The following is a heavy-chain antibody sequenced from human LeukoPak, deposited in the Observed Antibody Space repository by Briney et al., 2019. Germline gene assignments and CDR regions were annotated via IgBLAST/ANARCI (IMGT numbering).Heavy chain of an antibody. D-gene: IGHD3-10*01. V-gene: IGHV4-31*03. CDR3: ARAGGYGSGSLKAFDI. J-gene: IGHJ3*02. CDR1: GGSISSGGYY. CDR2: IYYNGST. Sequence: QTLSLTCTVSGGSISSGGYYWSWIRQHPGKGLEWIGYIYYNGSTYYNPSLKSRVTISVDTSKNQFSLKLSSVTAADTAVYYCARAGGYGSGSLKAFDIWGQGTMVTVSS.